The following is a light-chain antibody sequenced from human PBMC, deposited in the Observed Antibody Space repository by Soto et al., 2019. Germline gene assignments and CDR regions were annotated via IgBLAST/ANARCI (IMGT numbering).Light chain of an antibody. CDR3: RQYGSSPPFP. J-gene: IGKJ3*01. CDR1: QSVTRNY. Sequence: ENVLTQSPATLSLSPGERATLSCRARQSVTRNYLAWYQQKPGQAPRLLIHSASSSATGIPDRFSGGGSGTDFTLTISRLEPEDFAVYYCRQYGSSPPFPFRPGTKVDIK. V-gene: IGKV3-20*01. CDR2: SAS.